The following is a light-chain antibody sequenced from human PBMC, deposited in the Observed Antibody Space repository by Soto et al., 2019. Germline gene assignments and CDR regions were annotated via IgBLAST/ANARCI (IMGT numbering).Light chain of an antibody. CDR3: QQYGSSSYT. V-gene: IGKV3-20*01. J-gene: IGKJ2*01. Sequence: EIVLTQSPGTLSLSPGERATLSCRASQSISSSYLAWYQQKPGQAPRLLIYAASSSATGIPDRFSDSGSSTDFTLTISRLEPEDFAVHYCQQYGSSSYTFGQGTQLEIK. CDR1: QSISSSY. CDR2: AAS.